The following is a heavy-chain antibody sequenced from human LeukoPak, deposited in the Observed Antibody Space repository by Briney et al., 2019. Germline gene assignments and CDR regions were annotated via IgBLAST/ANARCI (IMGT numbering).Heavy chain of an antibody. CDR3: ARDQPLTVSTWGYFYYYMDV. Sequence: GGSLRLSCAASGFTFSSYSMNWVRQAPGKGLEWVSSISSSSSYIYYADSVKGRFTISRDNSKNTLYLQMNSLRAEDTAVYFCARDQPLTVSTWGYFYYYMDVWGRGTTVTVSS. CDR1: GFTFSSYS. D-gene: IGHD4-17*01. V-gene: IGHV3-21*01. CDR2: ISSSSSYI. J-gene: IGHJ6*03.